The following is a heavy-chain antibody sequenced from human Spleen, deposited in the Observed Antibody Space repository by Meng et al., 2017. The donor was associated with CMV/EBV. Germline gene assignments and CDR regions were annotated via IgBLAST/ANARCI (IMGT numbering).Heavy chain of an antibody. CDR2: IIPIFGTA. CDR3: AISPMGVVPNWFDP. J-gene: IGHJ5*02. Sequence: QVQLVEAWAEVKKPGASVKVSCTASGYTFTSYGISWVRQAPGQGLEWMGGIIPIFGTANYAQKFQGRVTITADESTSTAYMELSSLRSEDTAVYYCAISPMGVVPNWFDPWGQGTLVTVSS. CDR1: GYTFTSYG. D-gene: IGHD3-3*01. V-gene: IGHV1-69*01.